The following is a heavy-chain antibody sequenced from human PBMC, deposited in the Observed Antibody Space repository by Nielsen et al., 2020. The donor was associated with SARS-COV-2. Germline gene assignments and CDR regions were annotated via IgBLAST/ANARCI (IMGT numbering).Heavy chain of an antibody. CDR1: GGSISSYY. CDR2: IYYSGST. D-gene: IGHD2-2*01. J-gene: IGHJ4*02. Sequence: SETLSLTCTVSGGSISSYYWSWIRQPPGKGLEWIGYIYYSGSTNYNPSLKSRVTISVDTSKNQFSLKLSSVTAADTAVYYCARLVVPAGNGEYYFGYWGQGTLVTVSS. V-gene: IGHV4-59*01. CDR3: ARLVVPAGNGEYYFGY.